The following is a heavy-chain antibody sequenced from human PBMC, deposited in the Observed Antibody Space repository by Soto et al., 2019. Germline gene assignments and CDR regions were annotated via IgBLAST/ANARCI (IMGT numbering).Heavy chain of an antibody. CDR2: IWYDGSNK. Sequence: QVQLVESGGGVVQPGRSLRLSCAASGFTFSSYGMHWVRQAPGKGLEWVAVIWYDGSNKYYADSVKGRFTISRDNSKNTLDLQMNSLRAEDTAVYYCARDPRGSGWLDYWGQGTLVTVSS. J-gene: IGHJ4*02. D-gene: IGHD6-19*01. CDR1: GFTFSSYG. CDR3: ARDPRGSGWLDY. V-gene: IGHV3-33*01.